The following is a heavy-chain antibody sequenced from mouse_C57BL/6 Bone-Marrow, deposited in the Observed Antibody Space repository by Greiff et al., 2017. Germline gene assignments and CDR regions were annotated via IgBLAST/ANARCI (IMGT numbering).Heavy chain of an antibody. Sequence: VQLQPSGPELVKPGASVKLSCKASGYTFTSYDINWVKQRPGQGLELIGWIYPRDGSTKYNEKFKGKATLTVDTSSSTAYMELHSLPSEDSAVYFCARCFDYYGSSYRAMDYWGQGTSVTVSS. D-gene: IGHD1-1*01. V-gene: IGHV1-85*01. CDR1: GYTFTSYD. CDR2: IYPRDGST. CDR3: ARCFDYYGSSYRAMDY. J-gene: IGHJ4*01.